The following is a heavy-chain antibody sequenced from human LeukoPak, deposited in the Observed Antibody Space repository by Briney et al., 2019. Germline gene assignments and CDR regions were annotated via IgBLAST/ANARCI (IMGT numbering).Heavy chain of an antibody. CDR2: IYPGDSQS. CDR3: ARYNAGSLDY. CDR1: EYSFSTNW. Sequence: GESLKISCKAYEYSFSTNWIGWVRQMPGKGLEWMGLIYPGDSQSKYSPSFQGHVTFSADTSRNTAYLQWNSLKASDTAMYYCARYNAGSLDYWGQGALVTVSS. V-gene: IGHV5-51*01. J-gene: IGHJ4*02. D-gene: IGHD3-10*01.